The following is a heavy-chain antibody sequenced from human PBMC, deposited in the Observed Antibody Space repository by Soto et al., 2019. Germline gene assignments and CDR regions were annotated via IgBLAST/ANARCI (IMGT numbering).Heavy chain of an antibody. V-gene: IGHV1-69*01. CDR2: IIPVFDTV. Sequence: QGQLVQAGAEVKQAGSSVKVSCKDTGGLFSSYAVSWLRQAPGQGLEWMGGIIPVFDTVYYAQKFQGRVPITGDESTTTAYMHLSSLTSQDTSMYYCARRGSSYVSFDEFWGQGTLVTVSS. CDR3: ARRGSSYVSFDEF. D-gene: IGHD3-16*01. CDR1: GGLFSSYA. J-gene: IGHJ4*02.